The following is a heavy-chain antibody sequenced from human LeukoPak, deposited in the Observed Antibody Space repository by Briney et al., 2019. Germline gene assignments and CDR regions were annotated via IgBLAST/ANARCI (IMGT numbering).Heavy chain of an antibody. D-gene: IGHD6-19*01. CDR1: GGSISSYY. J-gene: IGHJ2*01. CDR2: IYTSGST. Sequence: SETLSLTCTVSGGSISSYYWSWIRQPAGKGLEWIGRIYTSGSTNYNPSLKSRVTMSVDTSKNQFSLKLSSVTAADTAVYYCARAYSSGWYSGRSWYFDLWGRGTLVTVSS. V-gene: IGHV4-4*07. CDR3: ARAYSSGWYSGRSWYFDL.